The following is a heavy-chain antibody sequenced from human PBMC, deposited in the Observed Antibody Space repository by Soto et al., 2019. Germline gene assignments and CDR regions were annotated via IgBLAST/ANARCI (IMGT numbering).Heavy chain of an antibody. CDR1: GGSISDISYC. CDR2: MFYSGAT. CDR3: ARHKSGSDWLDP. Sequence: LSLTCTVSGGSISDISYCWGWIRQPPGKGLQWIGCMFYSGATYYNPSLKNRVTLSVDTSNNEFSLKLVSVTAPDTAVYYCARHKSGSDWLDPWGQGTLVTGSS. V-gene: IGHV4-39*01. D-gene: IGHD2-15*01. J-gene: IGHJ5*02.